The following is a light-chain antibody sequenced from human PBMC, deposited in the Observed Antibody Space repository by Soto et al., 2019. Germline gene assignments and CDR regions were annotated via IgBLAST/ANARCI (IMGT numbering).Light chain of an antibody. CDR2: GNS. V-gene: IGLV1-40*01. J-gene: IGLJ2*01. CDR3: QVWDSSSGVI. Sequence: QSVLTQPPSVSGAPGQRVTISCTGSSSNIGAGYDVHWYQQLPGTAPKLLTYGNSDRPSGVPDRFSGFKSGTSASLAITGLQAEDEADYFCQVWDSSSGVIFGGGTKLTVL. CDR1: SSNIGAGYD.